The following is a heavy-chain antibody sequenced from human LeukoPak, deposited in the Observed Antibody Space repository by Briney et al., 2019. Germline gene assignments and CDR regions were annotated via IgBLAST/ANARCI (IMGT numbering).Heavy chain of an antibody. V-gene: IGHV4-39*07. J-gene: IGHJ6*03. CDR3: ARGYYSYYMDV. CDR2: IFYCGRT. CDR1: DGSISSRTYY. Sequence: SETLSLTCNVSDGSISSRTYYWGWIRQPPGKGLEWIGSIFYCGRTYYNPSLKSRVTISVDTSEKQSSLKLSSVTAADPAMYSCARGYYSYYMDVWGKGTTVTVSS.